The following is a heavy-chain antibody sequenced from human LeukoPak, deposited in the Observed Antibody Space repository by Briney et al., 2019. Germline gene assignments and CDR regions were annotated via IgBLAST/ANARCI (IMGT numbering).Heavy chain of an antibody. V-gene: IGHV4-4*07. CDR2: IYTSGST. CDR1: GGSISSYY. J-gene: IGHJ5*02. Sequence: PSETLSLTCTVSGGSISSYYWSWIRQPAGKGLEWIGRIYTSGSTNYNPSLKSRVTMSVDTSKNQFSLKLSSVTAADTAVYYCARGGSWNDDNNWFDPWGQGTLVTVSS. CDR3: ARGGSWNDDNNWFDP. D-gene: IGHD1-1*01.